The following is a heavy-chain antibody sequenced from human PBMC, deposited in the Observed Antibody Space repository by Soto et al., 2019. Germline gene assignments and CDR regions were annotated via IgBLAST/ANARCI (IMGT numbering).Heavy chain of an antibody. Sequence: GGSLSLSCAASGFTFSSYEMNWVRPARGKGLGWVSYISSSGSTIYYADSVKGRFTISRDNAKNSLYLHMYSLRAEDTAGYYCARGRGPYYYDIGGYYGAFDYWGQGTLVTVSA. D-gene: IGHD3-22*01. CDR1: GFTFSSYE. CDR3: ARGRGPYYYDIGGYYGAFDY. J-gene: IGHJ4*02. V-gene: IGHV3-48*03. CDR2: ISSSGSTI.